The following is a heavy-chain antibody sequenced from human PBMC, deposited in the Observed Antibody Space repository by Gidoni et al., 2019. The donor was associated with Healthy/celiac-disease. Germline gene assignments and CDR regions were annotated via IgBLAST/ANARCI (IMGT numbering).Heavy chain of an antibody. V-gene: IGHV4-34*01. CDR2: ISHSGST. CDR3: ARVNVYCTGGVCQFADY. D-gene: IGHD2-8*02. Sequence: QVQLQLWGAGLLTPSETLSLTCTVYGWSFSDYYWSWIRQPPGKGLEWIGEISHSGSTNYNPSLKSRVTISVDTSKNQFSLKLSSVTAADTAVYYCARVNVYCTGGVCQFADYWGQGTLVTVSS. J-gene: IGHJ4*02. CDR1: GWSFSDYY.